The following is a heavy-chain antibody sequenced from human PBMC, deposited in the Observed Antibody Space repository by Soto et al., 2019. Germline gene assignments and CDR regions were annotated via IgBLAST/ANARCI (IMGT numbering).Heavy chain of an antibody. CDR1: GGTFSGYY. V-gene: IGHV4-34*01. CDR2: INHSGST. Sequence: QVQLQQWGAGLLKPSETLSLTCAVYGGTFSGYYWTWIRQPPGTGLEWIGEINHSGSTNYNPSIKSRVTISVDTSKNQFYLKLTSVTAADTAVYYCARDKITGLFDYWGQGTLVTVSS. D-gene: IGHD2-8*02. CDR3: ARDKITGLFDY. J-gene: IGHJ4*02.